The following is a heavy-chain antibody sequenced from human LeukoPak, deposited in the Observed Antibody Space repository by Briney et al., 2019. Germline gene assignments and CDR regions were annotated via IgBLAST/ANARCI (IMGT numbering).Heavy chain of an antibody. CDR3: ARRDPHYDILTGYSSHFDY. CDR2: ISYDGSNK. V-gene: IGHV3-30-3*01. D-gene: IGHD3-9*01. CDR1: GFTFSSYA. Sequence: PGRSLRLSCAASGFTFSSYAMHWVRQAPGKGLEWVAVISYDGSNKYYADSVKGRFTISRDNAKNSLYLQMNSLRAEDTAVYYCARRDPHYDILTGYSSHFDYWGQGTLVTVSS. J-gene: IGHJ4*02.